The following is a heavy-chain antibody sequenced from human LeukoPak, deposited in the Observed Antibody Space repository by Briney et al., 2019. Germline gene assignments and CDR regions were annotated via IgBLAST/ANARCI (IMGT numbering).Heavy chain of an antibody. J-gene: IGHJ6*04. CDR2: ISSSGSTI. CDR3: AELGITMIGGV. Sequence: PGGTLRLSCAASGFTFSSYDMSWVRQAPGKGLEWVSYISSSGSTIYYADSVKGRFTISRDNAKNSLYLQMNSLRAEDTAVYYCAELGITMIGGVWGKGTTVTISS. D-gene: IGHD3-10*02. CDR1: GFTFSSYD. V-gene: IGHV3-48*03.